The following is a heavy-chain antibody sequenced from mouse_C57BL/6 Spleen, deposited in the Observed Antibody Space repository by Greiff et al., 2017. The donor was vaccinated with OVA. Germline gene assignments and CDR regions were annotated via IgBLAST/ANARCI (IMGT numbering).Heavy chain of an antibody. V-gene: IGHV1-42*01. CDR2: INPSTGGT. D-gene: IGHD4-1*01. CDR1: GYSFTGYY. CDR3: ARKLVGGFAY. Sequence: VHVKQSGPELVKPGASVKISCKASGYSFTGYYMNWVKQSPEKSLEWIGEINPSTGGTTYNQKFKTKATLTVDKSSSTAYMQLKSLTSEDSAVYYCARKLVGGFAYWGQGTLVTVSA. J-gene: IGHJ3*01.